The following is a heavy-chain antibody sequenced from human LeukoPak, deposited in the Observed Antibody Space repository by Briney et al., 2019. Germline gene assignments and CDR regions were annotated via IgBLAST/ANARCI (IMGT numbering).Heavy chain of an antibody. V-gene: IGHV4-61*02. J-gene: IGHJ5*02. CDR1: GGSISSGTYY. Sequence: SQTLSLTCTVSGGSISSGTYYWNWIRQPAGKGLEWIGRVYSSGRTNYNPSLKSRVTISVDTSKNQFSLKLSSVTAADTAVYYCARDPRRLPGIAADSVGFDPWGQGTLVTVSS. D-gene: IGHD6-13*01. CDR3: ARDPRRLPGIAADSVGFDP. CDR2: VYSSGRT.